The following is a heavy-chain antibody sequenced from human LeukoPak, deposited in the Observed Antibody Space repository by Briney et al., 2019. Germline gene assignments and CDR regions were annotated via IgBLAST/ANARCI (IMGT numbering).Heavy chain of an antibody. D-gene: IGHD4-11*01. CDR1: GFTFNNYW. V-gene: IGHV3-74*01. J-gene: IGHJ4*02. Sequence: GGSLRLSRAASGFTFNNYWMHWVRQAPGKGLEWVSRLKTDGSRTNYADSVEGRFTISRDNTKNTLYLQMNSLRAEDTAIYYCSRDHPGSNSLNSWGQGTLVTVSS. CDR3: SRDHPGSNSLNS. CDR2: LKTDGSRT.